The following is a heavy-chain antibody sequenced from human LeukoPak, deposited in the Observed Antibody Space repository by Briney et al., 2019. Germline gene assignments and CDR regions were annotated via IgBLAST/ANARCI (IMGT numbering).Heavy chain of an antibody. CDR2: IHSSSSSI. Sequence: GGSLRLSCAASGFTFSTYIMNWVRQAPGKGLEWISYIHSSSSSIHYADSVKGRFTISRDNAKNSLYLQMNSLRDEDTAVYFCARDRLGAGSFDIWGQGTMVTVSS. D-gene: IGHD7-27*01. CDR3: ARDRLGAGSFDI. J-gene: IGHJ3*02. CDR1: GFTFSTYI. V-gene: IGHV3-48*02.